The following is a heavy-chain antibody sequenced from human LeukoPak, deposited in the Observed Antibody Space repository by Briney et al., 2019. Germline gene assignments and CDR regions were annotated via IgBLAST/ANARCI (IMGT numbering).Heavy chain of an antibody. CDR2: INHSGST. V-gene: IGHV4-34*01. Sequence: PSETLSLTCAVYGGSFSGYYWSWIRQPLGKGLEWIGEINHSGSTNYNPSLKSRVTISVDTSKNQFSLKLSSVTAADTAVYYCARGGRGGYCSSTSCTNWFDPWGQGTLVTVSS. J-gene: IGHJ5*02. CDR1: GGSFSGYY. D-gene: IGHD2-2*01. CDR3: ARGGRGGYCSSTSCTNWFDP.